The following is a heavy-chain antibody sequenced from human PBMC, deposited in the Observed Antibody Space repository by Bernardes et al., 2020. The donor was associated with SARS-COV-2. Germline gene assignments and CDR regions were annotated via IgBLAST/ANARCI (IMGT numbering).Heavy chain of an antibody. CDR2: INYSGST. Sequence: SETLSLTCAVYGGSLSGYYWNWIRQPPGKGLEWIGEINYSGSTNYNPSLKSRVTISADTSKNQFSLKLSSVTAADTAVYYCARAVWGIWHFDLWGRDTLVTVSS. CDR3: ARAVWGIWHFDL. J-gene: IGHJ2*01. CDR1: GGSLSGYY. D-gene: IGHD3-16*01. V-gene: IGHV4-34*01.